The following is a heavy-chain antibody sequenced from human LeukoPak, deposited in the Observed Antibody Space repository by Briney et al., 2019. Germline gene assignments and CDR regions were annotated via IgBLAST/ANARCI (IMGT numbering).Heavy chain of an antibody. V-gene: IGHV3-48*04. J-gene: IGHJ4*02. CDR3: ARDERGSSLGWFDY. CDR1: GFTFSSYS. Sequence: PGGSLRLSCAASGFTFSSYSMNWVRQAPGKGLEWVSYISSSSSTIYYADSVKGRFTISRDNAKNSLYLQMNSLRAEDTAVYYCARDERGSSLGWFDYWGQGTLVTVSS. D-gene: IGHD6-19*01. CDR2: ISSSSSTI.